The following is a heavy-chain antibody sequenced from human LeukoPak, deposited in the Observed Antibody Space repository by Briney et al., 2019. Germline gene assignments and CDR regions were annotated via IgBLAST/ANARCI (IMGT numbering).Heavy chain of an antibody. V-gene: IGHV3-7*04. CDR2: IKQDGSQK. D-gene: IGHD3-3*01. CDR3: ARTLGFVADY. CDR1: GFTFSSYW. Sequence: GGSLRLSCAASGFTFSSYWMTWVRQTPGKGLEWVALIKQDGSQKYYVDSVRGRFTISRDNANNSLFLQMNSLRAGDTAVYYCARTLGFVADYWGQGTLVTVSS. J-gene: IGHJ4*02.